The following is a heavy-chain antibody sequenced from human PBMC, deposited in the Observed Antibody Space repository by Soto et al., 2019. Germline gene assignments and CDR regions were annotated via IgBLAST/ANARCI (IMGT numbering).Heavy chain of an antibody. CDR1: GGSVGSGSYY. J-gene: IGHJ5*02. V-gene: IGHV4-61*01. Sequence: PSETLSLTCTVSGGSVGSGSYYWSWIRQPPGKGLEWIGYIYYSGSTNYNPSLKSRVTISVDTSKNQFSLKLSSVTAADTAMYYCARDLDNWNYSGWFDPWGQGTLVTVSS. CDR2: IYYSGST. D-gene: IGHD1-7*01. CDR3: ARDLDNWNYSGWFDP.